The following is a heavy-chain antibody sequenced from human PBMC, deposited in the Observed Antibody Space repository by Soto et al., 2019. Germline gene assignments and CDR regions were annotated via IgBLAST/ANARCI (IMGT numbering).Heavy chain of an antibody. CDR3: AAGSYVWGSYRYGDYYYAMDV. Sequence: GASVKVSCKASGITLGRSAMQWVRQARGQRLEWIGWIVVGSGNTNYAQKFQERVTITRDMSTSTAYMELSSLRSEDTAVYYCAAGSYVWGSYRYGDYYYAMDVWGQGTTVTVSS. CDR2: IVVGSGNT. CDR1: GITLGRSA. D-gene: IGHD3-16*02. V-gene: IGHV1-58*02. J-gene: IGHJ6*02.